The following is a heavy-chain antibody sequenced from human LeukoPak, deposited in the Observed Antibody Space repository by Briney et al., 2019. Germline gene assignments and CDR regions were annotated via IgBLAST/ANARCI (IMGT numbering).Heavy chain of an antibody. J-gene: IGHJ5*02. CDR1: GGSFSGYY. V-gene: IGHV4-34*01. CDR3: ARGSPLYFWSGYYPLYWFDP. CDR2: INHSGST. D-gene: IGHD3-3*01. Sequence: PSETLSLTCAVYGGSFSGYYWSWIRQPPGKGLEWIGEINHSGSTNYNPSLKSRVTISVYTSKNQFSLKLSSVTAADTAVYYCARGSPLYFWSGYYPLYWFDPWGQGTLVTVSS.